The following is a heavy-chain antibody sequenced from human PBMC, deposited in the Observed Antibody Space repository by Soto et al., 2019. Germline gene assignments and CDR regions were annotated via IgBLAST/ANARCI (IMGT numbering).Heavy chain of an antibody. CDR1: GCTFSRYA. CDR3: ARAIVAPHTTGCLDP. D-gene: IGHD5-12*01. V-gene: IGHV1-69*13. CDR2: IIPIFGTA. J-gene: IGHJ5*02. Sequence: SVKVSCKASGCTFSRYAISWVRQAPGQGLEWMGGIIPIFGTANYAQKFQGRVTITADESTSTAYMELSSLRFEDTAVYYCARAIVAPHTTGCLDPWAQGLLGAVTS.